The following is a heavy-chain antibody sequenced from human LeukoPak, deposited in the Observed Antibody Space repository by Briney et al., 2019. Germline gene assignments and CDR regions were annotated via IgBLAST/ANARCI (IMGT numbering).Heavy chain of an antibody. CDR2: INPSGGST. V-gene: IGHV1-46*01. D-gene: IGHD3-22*01. CDR1: GYTFTSYY. Sequence: ASVKVSCKASGYTFTSYYMHWVRQAPGQGLEWMGIINPSGGSTSYAQKFQGRVTMTRDTSTSTVYMELSSLRSEDTAVYYCARDPRSSGYYPPPVRFDYWGQGTLVTVSS. J-gene: IGHJ4*02. CDR3: ARDPRSSGYYPPPVRFDY.